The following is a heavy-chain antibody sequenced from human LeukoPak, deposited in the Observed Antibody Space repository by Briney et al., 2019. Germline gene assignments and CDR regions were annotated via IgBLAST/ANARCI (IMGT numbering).Heavy chain of an antibody. V-gene: IGHV4-38-2*02. CDR3: ARGYYYYMDV. Sequence: PSETLSLTCTVSGYSISSGYYWGWIRQPPGKGLEWIGSIYHSGSTYYNPSLKSRVTISVDTSKNQFSLKLSSVTAADTAVYYCARGYYYYMDVWGKGTTVTVSS. CDR1: GYSISSGYY. CDR2: IYHSGST. J-gene: IGHJ6*03.